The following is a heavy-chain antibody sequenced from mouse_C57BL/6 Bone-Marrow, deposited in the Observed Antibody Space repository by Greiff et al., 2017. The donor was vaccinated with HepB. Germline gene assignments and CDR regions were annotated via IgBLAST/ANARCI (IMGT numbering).Heavy chain of an antibody. J-gene: IGHJ4*01. V-gene: IGHV1-64*01. CDR2: IHPNSGST. CDR1: GYTFTSYW. D-gene: IGHD2-2*01. CDR3: ARREVTTPYYAMDY. Sequence: VQLQQPGAELVKPGASVKLSCKASGYTFTSYWMHWVKQRPGQGLEWIGMIHPNSGSTNYNEKFKSKATLTVDNSSSTAYMQLSSLTSEDSAVYYGARREVTTPYYAMDYWGQGTSVTVSS.